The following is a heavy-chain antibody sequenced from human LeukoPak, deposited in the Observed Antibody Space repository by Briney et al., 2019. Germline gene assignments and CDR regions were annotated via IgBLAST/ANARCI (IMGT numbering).Heavy chain of an antibody. CDR1: GVSISSGSYY. J-gene: IGHJ6*03. D-gene: IGHD3-16*01. Sequence: SQTLSLTCTVSGVSISSGSYYWRWIRQPPGKGLQWNGNIYCSGYTTYSPSLRSRVTISVDTSKTQFSLKLSSVTAADTAVYYCARETSQKGAHYMDVWGKGTTITISS. CDR3: ARETSQKGAHYMDV. CDR2: IYCSGYT. V-gene: IGHV4-61*01.